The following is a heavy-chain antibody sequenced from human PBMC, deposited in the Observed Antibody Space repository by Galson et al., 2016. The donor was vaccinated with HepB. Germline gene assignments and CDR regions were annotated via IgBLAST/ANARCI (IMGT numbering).Heavy chain of an antibody. CDR1: GYSFSSFW. Sequence: QSGAEVKKPGESLKISCEGSGYSFSSFWIAWVRQMPGKGLELMGIIFPGDSDTRYSPSFQGQVTISADKAINTAYLQWSSLKASDSAMYYCARRMNFANRNFMTASGGWVDTWGRGTLVTVSS. V-gene: IGHV5-51*01. CDR2: IFPGDSDT. D-gene: IGHD2-21*02. CDR3: ARRMNFANRNFMTASGGWVDT. J-gene: IGHJ5*02.